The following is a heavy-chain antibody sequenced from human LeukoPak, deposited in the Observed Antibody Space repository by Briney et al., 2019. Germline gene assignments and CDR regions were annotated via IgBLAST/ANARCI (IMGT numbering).Heavy chain of an antibody. CDR3: ARGLLYYYDSSGYSDY. CDR1: GGSFSGYY. Sequence: PSETLSLTCAVYGGSFSGYYWSWIRQPPGKGLEWIGEINHSGSTNYNPSLKSRVTISVDTSKNQFSLKLSSVTAADTAVYYCARGLLYYYDSSGYSDYWGQGTLVTVSS. V-gene: IGHV4-34*01. CDR2: INHSGST. J-gene: IGHJ4*02. D-gene: IGHD3-22*01.